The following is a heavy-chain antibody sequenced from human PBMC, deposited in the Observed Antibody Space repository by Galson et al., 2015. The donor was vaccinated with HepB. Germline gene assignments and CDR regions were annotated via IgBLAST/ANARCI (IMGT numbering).Heavy chain of an antibody. J-gene: IGHJ6*03. V-gene: IGHV3-69-1*01. CDR2: ISSSGTV. D-gene: IGHD3-3*01. Sequence: SLRLSCAASGFFFSDYNMNWVRQAPGKGLEWVSSISSSGTVYYADSLKGRSTISRDNAKNSLDLQVNSLRAEDTAVYYCARDLFAVSPPPTNYMDVWGTGTTATVSS. CDR1: GFFFSDYN. CDR3: ARDLFAVSPPPTNYMDV.